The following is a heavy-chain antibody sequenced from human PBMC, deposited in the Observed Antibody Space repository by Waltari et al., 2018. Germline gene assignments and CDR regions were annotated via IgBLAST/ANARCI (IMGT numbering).Heavy chain of an antibody. CDR3: ARGGLYGQQLLESAFEI. D-gene: IGHD6-13*01. CDR2: SIPMFGTA. CDR1: GGSFSTHA. V-gene: IGHV1-69*05. J-gene: IGHJ3*02. Sequence: QVQLVQSGAELTKPGSSVKVSCKVSGGSFSTHAITWGRQAPGQGLEWMGGSIPMFGTANYAQKIQDRFTINTDESMTTAYMHLSSLTSDDTAVYYCARGGLYGQQLLESAFEIWGQGTKVTVSS.